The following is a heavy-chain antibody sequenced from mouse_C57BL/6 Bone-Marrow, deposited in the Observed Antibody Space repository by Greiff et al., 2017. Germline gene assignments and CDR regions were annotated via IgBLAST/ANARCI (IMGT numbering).Heavy chain of an antibody. V-gene: IGHV1-50*01. CDR2: IDPSDSYT. CDR1: GYTFTSYW. CDR3: ARTGTLFAY. Sequence: QVQLQQPGAELVKPGASVKLSCKASGYTFTSYWMQWVKQRPGQGLEWIGEIDPSDSYTHYNQKFKGKATLTVDTSSSTAYMQLSSLTSEDSAVYYCARTGTLFAYWGQGTLVTVSA. J-gene: IGHJ3*01. D-gene: IGHD4-1*01.